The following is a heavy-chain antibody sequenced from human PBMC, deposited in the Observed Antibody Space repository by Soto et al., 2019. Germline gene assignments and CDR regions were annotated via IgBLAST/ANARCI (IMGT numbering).Heavy chain of an antibody. J-gene: IGHJ4*02. V-gene: IGHV4-61*08. CDR1: GGSISSGGYY. CDR3: ARDGYSSGWYKLDY. Sequence: SETLSLTCTVSGGSISSGGYYWSWIRQHPGKGLEWIGYIYYSGSTYYNPSLKSRVTISVDTSKNQFSLKLSSVTAADTAVYYCARDGYSSGWYKLDYWGQGTLVTVSS. D-gene: IGHD6-19*01. CDR2: IYYSGST.